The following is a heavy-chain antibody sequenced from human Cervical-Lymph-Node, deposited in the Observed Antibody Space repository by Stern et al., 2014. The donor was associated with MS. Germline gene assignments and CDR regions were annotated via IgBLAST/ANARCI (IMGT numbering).Heavy chain of an antibody. CDR1: GIIFGDYV. CDR3: AKDLGEVFYYGMDV. J-gene: IGHJ6*02. Sequence: EVHLVESGGGLVQPGGSLRLSCAASGIIFGDYVMHWVRQAPGKGLEWVAGISWNSGDIAYTDSVKGRFTISRDNAKNSLYLHMNSLRAEDTALYYCAKDLGEVFYYGMDVWGQGTTVTVSS. CDR2: ISWNSGDI. V-gene: IGHV3-9*01. D-gene: IGHD2-21*01.